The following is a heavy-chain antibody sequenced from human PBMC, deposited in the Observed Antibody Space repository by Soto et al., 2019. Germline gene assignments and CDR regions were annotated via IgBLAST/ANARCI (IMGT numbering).Heavy chain of an antibody. Sequence: GXSVKVSFNASGGTFSSYAISSVRHAPGQGLEWMGGIIPIFGTANYAQKFQGRVTITADESTSTAYMGLSSMRSEDTAVYYCARGPLRLDWFDPWGQGTLVTVSS. V-gene: IGHV1-69*01. CDR2: IIPIFGTA. CDR3: ARGPLRLDWFDP. CDR1: GGTFSSYA. D-gene: IGHD3-16*01. J-gene: IGHJ5*02.